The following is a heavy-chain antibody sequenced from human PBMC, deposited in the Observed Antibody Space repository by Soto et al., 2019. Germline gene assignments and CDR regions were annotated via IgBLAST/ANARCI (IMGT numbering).Heavy chain of an antibody. CDR3: ARDVSSDTTGFRGYDL. Sequence: QLHLVQSGAEEKKAGSSVKVSCKASGGTVSSYAITWVRQAPGKGLEWMGVFIPIFVSAHYAPKFQGRITITADESTSTAYMELSGLTSDDTAIYYCARDVSSDTTGFRGYDLWGQGTQVTVSS. CDR2: FIPIFVSA. D-gene: IGHD3-10*01. J-gene: IGHJ4*02. CDR1: GGTVSSYA. V-gene: IGHV1-69*01.